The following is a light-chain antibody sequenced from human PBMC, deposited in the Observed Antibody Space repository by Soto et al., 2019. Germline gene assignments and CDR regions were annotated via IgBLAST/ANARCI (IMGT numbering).Light chain of an antibody. CDR2: EGS. Sequence: QSVLTQPASVSGSPGQSITISCTGTSSDVGSYNLVSWYQQHPGKAPKLMIYEGSKRPSGVSNRFSGFKSGNTASLTISGLQAEDEADYYCCSYAGSSPWVFGGGTKVTVL. CDR1: SSDVGSYNL. J-gene: IGLJ3*02. CDR3: CSYAGSSPWV. V-gene: IGLV2-23*01.